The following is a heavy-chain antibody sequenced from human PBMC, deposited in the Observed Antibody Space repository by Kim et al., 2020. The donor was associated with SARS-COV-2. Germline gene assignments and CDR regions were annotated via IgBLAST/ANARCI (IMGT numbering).Heavy chain of an antibody. CDR3: AKDPGAVAGTGV. V-gene: IGHV3-30*02. J-gene: IGHJ4*02. Sequence: YYADSVKGRFTISRDNSKNTLYLQMNSLRAEDTAVYYCAKDPGAVAGTGVWGQGTLVTVSS. D-gene: IGHD6-19*01.